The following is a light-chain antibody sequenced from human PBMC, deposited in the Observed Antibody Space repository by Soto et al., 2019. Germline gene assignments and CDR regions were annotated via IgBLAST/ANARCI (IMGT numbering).Light chain of an antibody. CDR1: QSVSSSY. V-gene: IGKV3-20*01. Sequence: EIVLTQSPGTLSLSPGERATLSCRASQSVSSSYLAWYQQKPGQAPRLLIYGASSRATGIPDRFSGSGSGTDFTFTISRLEPEDFAVYYCQQYGSSPLTFGAGTKVEIK. CDR3: QQYGSSPLT. J-gene: IGKJ4*01. CDR2: GAS.